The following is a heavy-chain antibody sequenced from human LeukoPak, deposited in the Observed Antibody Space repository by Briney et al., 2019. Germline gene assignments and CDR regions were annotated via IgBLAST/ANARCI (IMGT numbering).Heavy chain of an antibody. J-gene: IGHJ4*02. CDR3: AKDINIWFGELRIDY. CDR1: GFTFDDYA. CDR2: ISWNSGSV. Sequence: PGRSLRLSCAASGFTFDDYAMYWVRQAPGKGLEWVSGISWNSGSVGYADSVKGRFTISRDNAKNSLYLQMNSLRVEDTALYYCAKDINIWFGELRIDYWGQGTLVTVSS. D-gene: IGHD3-10*01. V-gene: IGHV3-9*01.